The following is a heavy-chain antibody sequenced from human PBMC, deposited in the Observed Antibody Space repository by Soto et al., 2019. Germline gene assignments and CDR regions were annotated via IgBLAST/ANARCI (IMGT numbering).Heavy chain of an antibody. CDR2: TSYDGSNN. CDR3: ARWGTTGGLDV. CDR1: GFTFMSYV. V-gene: IGHV3-33*05. J-gene: IGHJ4*02. Sequence: QVQLVESGGGVVQPGTSLRLSCVGSGFTFMSYVIHWVRQAPGKGLEWVALTSYDGSNNFYGDSVKGRFTISRDNSRNAVELQMDRLCLEDTALYYFARWGTTGGLDVWGQGPVVSVSS. D-gene: IGHD3-16*01.